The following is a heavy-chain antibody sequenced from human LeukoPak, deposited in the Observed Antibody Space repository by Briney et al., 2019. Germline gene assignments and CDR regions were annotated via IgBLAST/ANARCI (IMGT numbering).Heavy chain of an antibody. J-gene: IGHJ4*02. CDR3: ARRDNYYDSSGYYDY. CDR2: IYHSGST. D-gene: IGHD3-22*01. Sequence: PSETLSLTCAVSGYSISIGYYWGWIRQPPGKGLEWIGSIYHSGSTYYNPSLKSRVTISADTSKNQFSLKLSSVTAADTAVYYCARRDNYYDSSGYYDYWGQGTLVTVSS. V-gene: IGHV4-38-2*01. CDR1: GYSISIGYY.